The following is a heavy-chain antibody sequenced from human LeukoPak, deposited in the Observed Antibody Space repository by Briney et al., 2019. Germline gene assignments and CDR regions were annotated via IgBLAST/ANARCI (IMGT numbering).Heavy chain of an antibody. CDR3: ARFVGSDYTGSFDL. D-gene: IGHD3-10*01. J-gene: IGHJ4*02. CDR2: ICYDGSNP. V-gene: IGHV3-33*01. Sequence: GTSPRLSSAGSGFRFCRNGMHWVSHAPGKGLASTGYICYDGSNPDYGAPVKSRFTIYRDNSKNTVYLQMNSLRAEDTAVYHCARFVGSDYTGSFDLWGQGTPVTVSS. CDR1: GFRFCRNG.